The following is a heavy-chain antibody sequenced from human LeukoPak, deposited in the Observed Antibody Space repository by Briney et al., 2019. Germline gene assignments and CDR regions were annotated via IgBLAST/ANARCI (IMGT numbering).Heavy chain of an antibody. CDR2: INPNSGNT. V-gene: IGHV1/OR15-2*02. D-gene: IGHD5-18*01. Sequence: ASVKVSCKASVYTFTGYYMHWVRQAPAQGREWMGWINPNSGNTNYAQKLQGRDTMTTDTSTSTAYMELRSLRSDDTAVYYCARDGYSYGYNYYYYMDVWGKGTTVTISS. CDR3: ARDGYSYGYNYYYYMDV. CDR1: VYTFTGYY. J-gene: IGHJ6*03.